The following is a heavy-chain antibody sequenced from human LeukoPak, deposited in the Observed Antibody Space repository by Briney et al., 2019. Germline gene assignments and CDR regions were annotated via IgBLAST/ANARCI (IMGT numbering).Heavy chain of an antibody. D-gene: IGHD3-3*01. Sequence: PAGSLRLSCAASGFTFSNAWMSWVRQAPGKGLEWVGRIKSKTAGRTTDYAAPVKGRFTISRDDSKNTLYLQMNSLKTEDTAVYYCTTEYYDFWSGYPDYYYGMDVWGQGTTVTVSS. CDR2: IKSKTAGRTT. CDR1: GFTFSNAW. J-gene: IGHJ6*02. CDR3: TTEYYDFWSGYPDYYYGMDV. V-gene: IGHV3-15*01.